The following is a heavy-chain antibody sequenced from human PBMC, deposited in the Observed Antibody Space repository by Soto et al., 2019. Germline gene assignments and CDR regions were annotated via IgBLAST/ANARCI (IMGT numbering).Heavy chain of an antibody. CDR1: GYTLTELS. Sequence: ASVKVSCKVSGYTLTELSMHWVRQAPGKGLEWMGGFDPEDGEAIYAQKFQGRVTMTEDTSTDTAYMELSSLRSEDTAVYYCATVGSGCSGYDSLPDYWGQGTLVTVSS. J-gene: IGHJ4*02. V-gene: IGHV1-24*01. D-gene: IGHD5-12*01. CDR3: ATVGSGCSGYDSLPDY. CDR2: FDPEDGEA.